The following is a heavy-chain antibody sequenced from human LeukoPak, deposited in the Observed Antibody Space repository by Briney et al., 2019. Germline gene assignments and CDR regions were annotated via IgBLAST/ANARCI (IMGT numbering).Heavy chain of an antibody. D-gene: IGHD6-6*01. CDR1: GYTFTSYY. J-gene: IGHJ6*03. V-gene: IGHV1-46*03. Sequence: ASVKVSCKASGYTFTSYYMHWVRQAPGQGLEWMGIINPSGGSTSYAQKFQGRVTMTRGTSTSTVYMELSSLRSEDTAVYYCASSSYYYYYMDVWGKGTTVTVSS. CDR2: INPSGGST. CDR3: ASSSYYYYYMDV.